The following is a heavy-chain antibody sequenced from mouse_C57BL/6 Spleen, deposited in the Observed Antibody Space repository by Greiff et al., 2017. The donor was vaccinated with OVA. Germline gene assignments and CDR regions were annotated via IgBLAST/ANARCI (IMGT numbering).Heavy chain of an antibody. D-gene: IGHD2-1*01. CDR2: INPSNGGT. CDR1: GYTFTSYW. J-gene: IGHJ1*03. CDR3: ARSDYGNYWYFDV. Sequence: QVQLQQPGTELVKPGASVKLSCKASGYTFTSYWMHWVKQRPGQGLEWIGNINPSNGGTNYNEKFKSKATLTVDKSSSTAYMQLSSLTSEDSAVDYCARSDYGNYWYFDVWGTGTTVTVSS. V-gene: IGHV1-53*01.